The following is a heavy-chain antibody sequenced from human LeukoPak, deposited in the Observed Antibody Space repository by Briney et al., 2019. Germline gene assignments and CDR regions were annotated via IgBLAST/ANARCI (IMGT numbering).Heavy chain of an antibody. Sequence: SETLSLTCTVSGGSISSSSYYWGWIRQPPGKGLEWIGSIYYSGSTYYNPSLKSRVTISVDTSKNQFSLKLSSVTAADTAVHYCARLTGYSSGWYSFGYYYGMDVWGQGTTVTVSS. CDR1: GGSISSSSYY. CDR2: IYYSGST. D-gene: IGHD6-19*01. J-gene: IGHJ6*02. V-gene: IGHV4-39*01. CDR3: ARLTGYSSGWYSFGYYYGMDV.